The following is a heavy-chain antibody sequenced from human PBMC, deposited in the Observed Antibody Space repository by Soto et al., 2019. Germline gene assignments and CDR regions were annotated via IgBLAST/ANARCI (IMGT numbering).Heavy chain of an antibody. CDR3: AKDDPTQTCCSGPSCRTLGPFDI. CDR2: ITGGGGNT. J-gene: IGHJ3*02. V-gene: IGHV3-23*01. D-gene: IGHD2-2*01. Sequence: EVQLLESGGGLVQPGGSLRLSCAASGIKFSSYTMSWVRQAPGKGLEWVSRITGGGGNTFYADSVKGRFTISKATSKSTLYLQMHSLRAADTAVDYCAKDDPTQTCCSGPSCRTLGPFDIWGQGTMGTVSS. CDR1: GIKFSSYT.